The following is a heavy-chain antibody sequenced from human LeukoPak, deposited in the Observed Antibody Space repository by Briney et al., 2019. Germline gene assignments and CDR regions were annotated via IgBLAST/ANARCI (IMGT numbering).Heavy chain of an antibody. D-gene: IGHD6-6*01. Sequence: GSSVKVSCKASGGTFSSYAISWVRQAPGQGLEWMGGIIPIFGTANYAQKFQGRVTITADESTSTAYMELSSLRSEDTAVYYCARVRQLVHKYDAFDIWGQGTMVTVSS. V-gene: IGHV1-69*01. CDR3: ARVRQLVHKYDAFDI. CDR2: IIPIFGTA. CDR1: GGTFSSYA. J-gene: IGHJ3*02.